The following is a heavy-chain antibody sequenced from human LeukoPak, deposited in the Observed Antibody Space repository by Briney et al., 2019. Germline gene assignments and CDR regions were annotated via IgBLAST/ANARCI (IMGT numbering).Heavy chain of an antibody. Sequence: GGSLRLSCAASGFTFKNAWMSWVRQAPGKGLEWVGRIKSKTDGGTTDYAAPVKGRFTISRDNAKNSLYLQMNSLRAEDTAVYYCAREGIAAAGTHNLPYNWFDPWGQGTLVTVSS. J-gene: IGHJ5*02. CDR3: AREGIAAAGTHNLPYNWFDP. D-gene: IGHD6-13*01. CDR2: IKSKTDGGTT. CDR1: GFTFKNAW. V-gene: IGHV3-15*01.